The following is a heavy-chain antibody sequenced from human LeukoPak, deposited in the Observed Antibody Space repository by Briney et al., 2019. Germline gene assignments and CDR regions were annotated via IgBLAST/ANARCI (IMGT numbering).Heavy chain of an antibody. J-gene: IGHJ5*02. CDR1: GGSISSSSYY. Sequence: SETLSLTCTVSGGSISSSSYYWGWIRQPPGKGLEWIGSIYYSGSTYYNPSLKSRVTISVDTSKNQFSLKLSSVTAADTAVYYCARRPARGWFDPWGQGTPVTVSS. CDR3: ARRPARGWFDP. D-gene: IGHD1-14*01. V-gene: IGHV4-39*01. CDR2: IYYSGST.